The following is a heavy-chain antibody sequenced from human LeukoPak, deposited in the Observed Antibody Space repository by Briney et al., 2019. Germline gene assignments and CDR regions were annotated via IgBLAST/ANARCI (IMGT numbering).Heavy chain of an antibody. Sequence: PGGSLRLSCAASGFTFSTYWMHWVRQAPGKGLVWVSRIKSDGSTNYADSVKGRFTISRDNAKNTVSLQMNSLRAEDTGVYYCAKGPQSTYYYYMDVWGKGTTVTVSS. J-gene: IGHJ6*03. CDR3: AKGPQSTYYYYMDV. CDR1: GFTFSTYW. V-gene: IGHV3-74*01. D-gene: IGHD2-2*01. CDR2: IKSDGST.